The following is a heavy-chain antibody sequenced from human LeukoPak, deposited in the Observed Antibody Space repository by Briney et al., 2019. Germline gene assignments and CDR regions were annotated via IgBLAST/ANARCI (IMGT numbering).Heavy chain of an antibody. CDR1: GFTFSSYG. CDR2: IWYDGSDK. V-gene: IGHV3-33*06. D-gene: IGHD2-15*01. Sequence: GGSLRLSCAASGFTFSSYGMHWVRQAPGKGLEWVALIWYDGSDKYYADSVKGRFTISRDNSKNTLYLQMNSLRAKDTAVYYCAKGYCSGGSCAHFDYWGQGTLVTVSS. J-gene: IGHJ4*02. CDR3: AKGYCSGGSCAHFDY.